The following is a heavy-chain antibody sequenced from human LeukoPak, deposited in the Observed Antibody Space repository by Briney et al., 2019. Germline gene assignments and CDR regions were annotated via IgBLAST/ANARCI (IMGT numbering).Heavy chain of an antibody. V-gene: IGHV4-39*01. CDR2: IYYSGST. CDR1: GGSISSSSYY. Sequence: SETLSLTCTVSGGSISSSSYYWRWIRQPPGKGLEWIGSIYYSGSTYYNPSLKSRVTISVDTSKNQFSLKLSSVTAADTAVYYCARASGTTPDYWGQGTLVTVSS. D-gene: IGHD1-1*01. J-gene: IGHJ4*02. CDR3: ARASGTTPDY.